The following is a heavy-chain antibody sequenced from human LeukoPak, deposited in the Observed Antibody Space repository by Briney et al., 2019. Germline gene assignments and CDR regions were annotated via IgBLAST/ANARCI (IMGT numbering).Heavy chain of an antibody. Sequence: GGSLRLSCAASGFTFSNYAMSWVRQAPGKGLEWVSAISSSGGSTFYADSVKGRSTISRDNSKKTLYLQMNSLRAEDTAVYYCANGAGSRYFDSWGQGTLVTVSS. D-gene: IGHD3-16*01. V-gene: IGHV3-23*01. CDR2: ISSSGGST. J-gene: IGHJ4*02. CDR1: GFTFSNYA. CDR3: ANGAGSRYFDS.